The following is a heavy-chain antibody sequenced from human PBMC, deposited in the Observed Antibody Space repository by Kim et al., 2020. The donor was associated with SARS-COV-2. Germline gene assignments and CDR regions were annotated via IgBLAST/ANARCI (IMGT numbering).Heavy chain of an antibody. CDR3: ARTGRWLRYDSYWYFDL. J-gene: IGHJ2*01. V-gene: IGHV4-59*13. Sequence: SETLSLTCTVSGGSISSYYWSWIRQPPGKGLEWIGYIYYSGSTNYNPSLKSRVTISVDTSKNQFSLKLSSVTAADTAVYYCARTGRWLRYDSYWYFDLWGRGTLVTISS. D-gene: IGHD5-12*01. CDR1: GGSISSYY. CDR2: IYYSGST.